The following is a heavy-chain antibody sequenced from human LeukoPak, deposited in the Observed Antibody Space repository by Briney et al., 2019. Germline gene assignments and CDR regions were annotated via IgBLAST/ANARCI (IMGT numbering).Heavy chain of an antibody. J-gene: IGHJ6*02. Sequence: SETLSLTCTVSGGSISSYYWSWIRQPPGKGLEWIGYIYYSGSTNYNPSLKSRVTISVDTSKNQSSLKLSSVTAADTAVYYCARHGLSLGYCSSTSCYAVGSYYYGMDVWGQGTTVTVSS. CDR3: ARHGLSLGYCSSTSCYAVGSYYYGMDV. CDR1: GGSISSYY. D-gene: IGHD2-2*01. V-gene: IGHV4-59*08. CDR2: IYYSGST.